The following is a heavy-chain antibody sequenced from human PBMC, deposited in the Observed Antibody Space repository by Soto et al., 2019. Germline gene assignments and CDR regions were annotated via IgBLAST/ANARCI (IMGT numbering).Heavy chain of an antibody. Sequence: SETLSLTCTVSGGSVSSGNYYWSWIRQPPGKGLEWIGYLYDSGSTYYNPSLKSRLTMSLDTSQNQFSLKLNSVTAADTAVYFCARVPSPFDFYYAMDVWGQGTTVTVSS. V-gene: IGHV4-30-4*02. D-gene: IGHD3-16*01. CDR1: GGSVSSGNYY. CDR2: LYDSGST. J-gene: IGHJ6*02. CDR3: ARVPSPFDFYYAMDV.